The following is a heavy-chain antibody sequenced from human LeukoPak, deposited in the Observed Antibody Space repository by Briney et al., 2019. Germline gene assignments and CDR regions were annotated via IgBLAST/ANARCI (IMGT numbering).Heavy chain of an antibody. J-gene: IGHJ3*02. Sequence: ASVKVSCKASGYTFTTYNINWVRQAPGQGLEWMGWITADNGNTNYAQKFQGRVTMTTDTSTSTVYMELRSLRSDDTAVYYCARVQSSSWGYAFDIWGQGTMVTVS. CDR1: GYTFTTYN. CDR3: ARVQSSSWGYAFDI. D-gene: IGHD6-13*01. CDR2: ITADNGNT. V-gene: IGHV1-18*01.